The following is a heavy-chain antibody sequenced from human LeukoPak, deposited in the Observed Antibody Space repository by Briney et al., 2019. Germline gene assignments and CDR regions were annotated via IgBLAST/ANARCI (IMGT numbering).Heavy chain of an antibody. V-gene: IGHV3-21*01. CDR2: ISSSSSYI. J-gene: IGHJ3*02. CDR3: ARGQVTAVTGLASFDI. D-gene: IGHD4-17*01. CDR1: GFTFSRYS. Sequence: GGSLRLSCAASGFTFSRYSMNWVRQAPGKGLEWVSSISSSSSYIYYVDSVKGRFTISRDNAKNSLYLQMNSLRAEDTAVYYCARGQVTAVTGLASFDIWGQGTMVTVSS.